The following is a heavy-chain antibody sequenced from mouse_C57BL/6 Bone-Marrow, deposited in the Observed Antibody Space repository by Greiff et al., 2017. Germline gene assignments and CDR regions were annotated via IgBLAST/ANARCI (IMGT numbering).Heavy chain of an antibody. V-gene: IGHV1-82*01. CDR1: GYAFRSSW. D-gene: IGHD1-1*01. J-gene: IGHJ3*01. CDR3: ARDCSGCSAWFAY. Sequence: VQLQQSGPELVKPGASVKISCKASGYAFRSSWMNWVKQRPGQGLEWIGRIYPGDGDTNYNGKFKGKATLPADNSSSTAYMQLSSLTSEDSAVSFCARDCSGCSAWFAYWGQGTLVTVSA. CDR2: IYPGDGDT.